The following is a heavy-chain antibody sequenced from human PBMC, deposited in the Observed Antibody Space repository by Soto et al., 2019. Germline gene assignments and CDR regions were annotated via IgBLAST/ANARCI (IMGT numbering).Heavy chain of an antibody. D-gene: IGHD1-26*01. CDR3: ARASYCYLDH. CDR1: GGSFSGYY. Sequence: KPSETLSLTCAVYGGSFSGYYWSWIRQPPGKGLEWIGEINHSGSTNYNPSLKSRGTISVDTSKNQFSLKLSSVTAADTAVYYCARASYCYLDHWGQGTLVTVSS. CDR2: INHSGST. V-gene: IGHV4-34*01. J-gene: IGHJ4*02.